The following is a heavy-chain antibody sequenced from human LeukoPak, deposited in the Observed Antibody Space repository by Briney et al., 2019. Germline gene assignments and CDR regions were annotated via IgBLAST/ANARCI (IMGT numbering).Heavy chain of an antibody. CDR2: ISTHGDST. J-gene: IGHJ4*02. V-gene: IGHV3-64D*06. CDR1: GFAFSSYA. D-gene: IGHD2-2*01. Sequence: GGSLRLSCSASGFAFSSYAMHWVRQAPGKGLEYVSAISTHGDSTYYADSVKGRFTISRDNSKNTLYLQMSSLRVEDMAVYYCVKESTTSWLFDYWGQGTLVIVSS. CDR3: VKESTTSWLFDY.